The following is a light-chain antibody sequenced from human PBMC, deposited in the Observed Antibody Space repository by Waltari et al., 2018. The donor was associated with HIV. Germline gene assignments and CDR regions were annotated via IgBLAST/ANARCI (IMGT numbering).Light chain of an antibody. Sequence: EVVLTQSPATLSLSPGERATLSCTANQSVGRYLAWYQQKPGKSPRLLIDDTSNRAAGIPARFSGGGSATDFTRTISSVEPEDSAVYYCQQRSTWPPVTFGGGTRVEIK. CDR3: QQRSTWPPVT. CDR1: QSVGRY. CDR2: DTS. V-gene: IGKV3-11*01. J-gene: IGKJ4*01.